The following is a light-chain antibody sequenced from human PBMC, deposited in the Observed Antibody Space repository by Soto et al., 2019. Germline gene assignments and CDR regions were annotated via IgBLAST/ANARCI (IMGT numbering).Light chain of an antibody. J-gene: IGLJ2*01. Sequence: QLVLTQSPSASAALGASGKLTCTRSSGHSNYAIAWHQQQPEKGPRFLMKLNSDGSHSKGDGIPDRFSGSSSGAERYLTISTLQSEDEADYYCQTWVTGIHIFGGGTKLTVL. V-gene: IGLV4-69*01. CDR1: SGHSNYA. CDR3: QTWVTGIHI. CDR2: LNSDGSH.